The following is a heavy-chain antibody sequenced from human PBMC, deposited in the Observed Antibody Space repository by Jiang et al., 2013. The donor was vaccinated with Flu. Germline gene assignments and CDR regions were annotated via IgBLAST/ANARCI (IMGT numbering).Heavy chain of an antibody. CDR2: XFYSGST. V-gene: IGHV4-59*01. D-gene: IGHD2-21*01. CDR1: GGYISSYY. J-gene: IGHJ4*02. CDR3: ARQTLHCGGDCYPLFDN. Sequence: GLVKPSETLSLTCAVSGGYISSYYWSWIRQPPGKGLEWIGNXFYSGSTNYNPSLKSRVTISVDTSKNQFSLKLSSVTTTDTAVYYCARQTLHCGGDCYPLFDNWGQGTQVIVSS.